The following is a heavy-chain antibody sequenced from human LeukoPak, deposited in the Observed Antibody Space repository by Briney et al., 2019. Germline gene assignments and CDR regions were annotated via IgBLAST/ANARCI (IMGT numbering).Heavy chain of an antibody. D-gene: IGHD6-13*01. J-gene: IGHJ4*02. V-gene: IGHV1-18*01. CDR3: ARDGGVVSSWYRSLDY. CDR1: GYTFTSYG. CDR2: ISAYNGNT. Sequence: ASVKVSCKPSGYTFTSYGISWVRQAPGQGLEWMGWISAYNGNTNYAQKLQGRVTMTTDTSTSTAYMELRSLRSDDTAVYYCARDGGVVSSWYRSLDYWGEGTLVTVSS.